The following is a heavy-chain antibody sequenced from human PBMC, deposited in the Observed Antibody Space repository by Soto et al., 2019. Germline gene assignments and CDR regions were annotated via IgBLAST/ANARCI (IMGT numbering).Heavy chain of an antibody. J-gene: IGHJ3*01. CDR3: ARGDRGAFDL. V-gene: IGHV3-74*01. Sequence: EVPLVESGGGLVQPGESLGLSCAASGFTFSYYWMHWVRQAPGKGLVWVSRIHSDGSSTTYADSVKGRFSISRDNARNTVYLQMNSLRAEDTAVYYCARGDRGAFDLWGQGTVLTVSS. D-gene: IGHD1-26*01. CDR2: IHSDGSST. CDR1: GFTFSYYW.